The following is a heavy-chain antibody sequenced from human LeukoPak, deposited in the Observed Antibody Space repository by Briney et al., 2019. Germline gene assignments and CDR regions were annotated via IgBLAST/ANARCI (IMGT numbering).Heavy chain of an antibody. Sequence: GGSLILSCAAPGFTFSSYSMNWVRQAPGKGLEWVSSISSTSSYIYYADSVKGRFTISRDNAKNSLYLQMNSLRADDTAVYYCTRASSGWTVDLYYFDYWGQGTLVTVSS. CDR3: TRASSGWTVDLYYFDY. D-gene: IGHD6-19*01. V-gene: IGHV3-21*01. CDR1: GFTFSSYS. J-gene: IGHJ4*02. CDR2: ISSTSSYI.